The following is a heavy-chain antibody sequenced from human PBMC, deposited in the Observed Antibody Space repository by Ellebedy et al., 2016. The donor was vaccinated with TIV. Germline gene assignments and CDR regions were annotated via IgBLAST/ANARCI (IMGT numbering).Heavy chain of an antibody. CDR1: GGSISISNYY. V-gene: IGHV4-39*01. CDR3: ARTDPWQPIDD. Sequence: MPSETLSLTCTVSGGSISISNYYWIWIRQPPGKGLEYIGSVYYSGSPYYSPSFKSRVTLSADTSKNQFSLNLRTATAADTAVYYCARTDPWQPIDDWGQGILVSVSS. J-gene: IGHJ4*02. CDR2: VYYSGSP. D-gene: IGHD2-21*02.